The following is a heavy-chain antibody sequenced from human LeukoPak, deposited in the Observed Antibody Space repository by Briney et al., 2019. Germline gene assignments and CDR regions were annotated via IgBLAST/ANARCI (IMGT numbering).Heavy chain of an antibody. D-gene: IGHD5/OR15-5a*01. CDR2: ISWNSGSI. Sequence: GGSLRLSCAASGFTFDDYAMHWVRQVPGEGLEWVSGISWNSGSIGYADSVKGRFTISRDNAKKSLHLQMNSLRTEDTALYYCAKDTGSTPGAHYYYYMDVWGKGTTVTISS. CDR3: AKDTGSTPGAHYYYYMDV. CDR1: GFTFDDYA. J-gene: IGHJ6*03. V-gene: IGHV3-9*01.